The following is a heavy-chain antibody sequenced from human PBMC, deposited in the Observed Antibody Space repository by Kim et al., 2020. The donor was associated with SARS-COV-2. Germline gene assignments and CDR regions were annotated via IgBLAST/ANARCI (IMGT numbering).Heavy chain of an antibody. CDR3: AKAKYDSSGYYRIVDPYFDY. D-gene: IGHD3-22*01. V-gene: IGHV3-43D*03. Sequence: RFTISRDNSKNSLYLQMNSLRAEDTALYYCAKAKYDSSGYYRIVDPYFDYWGQGTLVTVSS. J-gene: IGHJ4*02.